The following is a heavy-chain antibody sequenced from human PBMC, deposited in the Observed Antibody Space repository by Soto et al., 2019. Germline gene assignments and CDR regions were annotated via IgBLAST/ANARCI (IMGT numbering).Heavy chain of an antibody. Sequence: PGGSLRLSCAASGFTVSSNYMSWVRQAPGKGLEWVSVIYSGGSTYYADSVKGRFTISRDNSKNTLYLQMNSLRAEDTAVYYCARDRASSSWFSDYWGQGTLVTVSS. J-gene: IGHJ4*02. D-gene: IGHD6-13*01. CDR3: ARDRASSSWFSDY. V-gene: IGHV3-66*01. CDR1: GFTVSSNY. CDR2: IYSGGST.